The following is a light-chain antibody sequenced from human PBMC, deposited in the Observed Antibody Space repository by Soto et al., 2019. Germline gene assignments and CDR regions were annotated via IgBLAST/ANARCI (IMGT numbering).Light chain of an antibody. CDR1: QSVSSSY. J-gene: IGKJ5*01. CDR2: GAS. Sequence: EFVLTQSPGTLSLSPGERATLSCRASQSVSSSYLAWYQQKPGQAPRLLIYGASSRATGIPDRFSGSGSGTDFTLTISRLEPEDFAVYYCQQYGSSLITFGQGTRLEI. CDR3: QQYGSSLIT. V-gene: IGKV3-20*01.